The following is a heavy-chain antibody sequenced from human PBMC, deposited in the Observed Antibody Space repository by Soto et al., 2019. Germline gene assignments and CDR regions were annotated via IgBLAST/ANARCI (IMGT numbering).Heavy chain of an antibody. CDR3: ARGGHTRFLGYYYYYGMDV. V-gene: IGHV1-2*02. CDR2: INPNSGGT. D-gene: IGHD3-3*01. Sequence: ASFTVSCKASGYTFTGYYMHWVRQAPGEGLEWMGCINPNSGGTNYAQKFQGRVTMTRDTSISTAYMELSRLRSDDTAVYYCARGGHTRFLGYYYYYGMDVWGQGTTVTVSS. J-gene: IGHJ6*02. CDR1: GYTFTGYY.